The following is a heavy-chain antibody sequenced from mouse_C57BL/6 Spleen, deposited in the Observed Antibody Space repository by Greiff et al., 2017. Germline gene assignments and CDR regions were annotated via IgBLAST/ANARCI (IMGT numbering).Heavy chain of an antibody. V-gene: IGHV1-64*01. J-gene: IGHJ2*01. CDR2: IHPNSGST. CDR1: GYTFTSYW. Sequence: QVQLQQPGAELVKPGASVKLSCKASGYTFTSYWMHWVKQRPGQGLEWIGMIHPNSGSTNYNEKFKSKATLTVDKSSSTAYMQLSSLTSEDSAVYYCARWGVTTTGYYFDYWGQGTTLTVSS. CDR3: ARWGVTTTGYYFDY. D-gene: IGHD2-2*01.